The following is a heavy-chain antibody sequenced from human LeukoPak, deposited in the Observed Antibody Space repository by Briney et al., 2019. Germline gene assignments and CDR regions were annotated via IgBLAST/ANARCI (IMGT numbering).Heavy chain of an antibody. J-gene: IGHJ5*02. V-gene: IGHV4-34*01. CDR2: IYYSGST. D-gene: IGHD3-10*01. CDR1: GGSFSGYY. CDR3: AKEYYYGSWNWFDP. Sequence: PSETLSLTCAVYGGSFSGYYWSWIRQPPGKGLEWIGSIYYSGSTYYNPSLKSRVTISVDTSKNQFSLKLSSVTAADTAVYYCAKEYYYGSWNWFDPWGQGTLVTVSS.